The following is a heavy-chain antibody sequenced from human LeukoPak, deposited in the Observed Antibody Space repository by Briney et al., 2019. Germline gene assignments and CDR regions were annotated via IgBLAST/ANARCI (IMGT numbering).Heavy chain of an antibody. CDR2: ISRSGSTK. CDR3: ARVLRYCSGGNCYSGGLGYMDV. CDR1: GFTFSGYG. V-gene: IGHV3-11*01. Sequence: GGSLRLSCTASGFTFSGYGMSWVRQAPGKGLEWVSFISRSGSTKYYADSVKGRFTISRDNAKNSLFLQMNSLRAEDTAVYYCARVLRYCSGGNCYSGGLGYMDVWGKGTTVTISS. J-gene: IGHJ6*03. D-gene: IGHD2-15*01.